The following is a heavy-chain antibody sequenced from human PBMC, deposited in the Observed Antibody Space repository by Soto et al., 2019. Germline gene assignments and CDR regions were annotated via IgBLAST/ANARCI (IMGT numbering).Heavy chain of an antibody. Sequence: QVTLKESGPVLVKPTETLTLTCTVSGFSLSNARMGVSWIRQPPGKALEWLAHIFSNDEKSYSTSLKSRLTISKDTSKSQVVLTMTNMDPVDTATYYCARTDYCGGDCYVSRYYYYGMDVWGQGTTVTVSS. D-gene: IGHD2-21*02. V-gene: IGHV2-26*01. CDR3: ARTDYCGGDCYVSRYYYYGMDV. J-gene: IGHJ6*02. CDR2: IFSNDEK. CDR1: GFSLSNARMG.